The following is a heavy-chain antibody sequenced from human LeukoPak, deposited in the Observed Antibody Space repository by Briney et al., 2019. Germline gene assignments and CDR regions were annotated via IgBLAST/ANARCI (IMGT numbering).Heavy chain of an antibody. Sequence: GGSLRLSCAASGFSLSNYWMAWVRQAPGRGLEWVANIKEDGSDQHYVDSVRGRFTVSRDNAANSMSLQMSSLRPDDTAVYFCARSKDRSWPYDYWGQGTLVVVSS. CDR3: ARSKDRSWPYDY. D-gene: IGHD6-19*01. CDR1: GFSLSNYW. CDR2: IKEDGSDQ. J-gene: IGHJ4*02. V-gene: IGHV3-7*01.